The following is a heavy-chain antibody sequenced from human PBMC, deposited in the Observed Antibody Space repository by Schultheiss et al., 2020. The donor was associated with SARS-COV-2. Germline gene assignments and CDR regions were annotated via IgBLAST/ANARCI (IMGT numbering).Heavy chain of an antibody. J-gene: IGHJ4*02. Sequence: GGSLRLSCAASGFTFRSYWMSWVRQAPGKGLQWVANIKQDGSVEHYVDSVRGRFIISRDNASLYLHMNSLRAEDMAVYYCAKRIVGATFDYWGQGTLVTVSS. D-gene: IGHD1-26*01. CDR3: AKRIVGATFDY. V-gene: IGHV3-7*03. CDR2: IKQDGSVE. CDR1: GFTFRSYW.